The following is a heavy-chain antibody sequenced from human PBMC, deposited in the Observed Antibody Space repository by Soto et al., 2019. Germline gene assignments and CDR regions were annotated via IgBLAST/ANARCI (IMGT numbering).Heavy chain of an antibody. CDR2: IIPILGLP. CDR1: GGSFRRYA. CDR3: ASRERVDAFDI. D-gene: IGHD1-26*01. Sequence: QVLLVQSGAEVKKPGSSVKVSCKVSGGSFRRYAISWVRQAPGQGLEWMGGIIPILGLPNYAQKFQDRVTIIADESTSTTYMELSSLRSEDAAVYYCASRERVDAFDIWGQGTMVTVSS. J-gene: IGHJ3*02. V-gene: IGHV1-69*01.